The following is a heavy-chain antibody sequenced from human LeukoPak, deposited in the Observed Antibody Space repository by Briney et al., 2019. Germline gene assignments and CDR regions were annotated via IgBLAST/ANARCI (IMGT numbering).Heavy chain of an antibody. J-gene: IGHJ4*02. CDR1: GGSFSGYY. V-gene: IGHV4-34*01. CDR2: INHSGST. Sequence: SETLSLTCAVYGGSFSGYYWSWIRQPPGKGLEWIGEINHSGSTNYNPSLKSRVTISVDTSKNQFSLKLSSVTAADTAVYYCASAVNQAYYYDSSGYFWWGQGTLVTVSS. D-gene: IGHD3-22*01. CDR3: ASAVNQAYYYDSSGYFW.